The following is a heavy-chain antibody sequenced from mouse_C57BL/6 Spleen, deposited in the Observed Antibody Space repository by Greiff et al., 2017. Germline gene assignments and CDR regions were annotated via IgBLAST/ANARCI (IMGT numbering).Heavy chain of an antibody. J-gene: IGHJ4*01. CDR1: GFSLSTSGMG. V-gene: IGHV8-12*01. D-gene: IGHD1-1*01. Sequence: QVQLKESGPGILQSSQTLSLTCSFSGFSLSTSGMGVSWIRQPSGKGLEWLAHIYWDDDKRYNPSLKSRLTISKDTSRNQVFLKITSVDTADTATYYCARRAYYYGSEDYAMDYWGQGTSVTVSS. CDR3: ARRAYYYGSEDYAMDY. CDR2: IYWDDDK.